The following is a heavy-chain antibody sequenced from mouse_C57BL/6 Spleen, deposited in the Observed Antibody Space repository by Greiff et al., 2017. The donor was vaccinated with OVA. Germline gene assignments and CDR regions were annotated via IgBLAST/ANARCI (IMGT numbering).Heavy chain of an antibody. CDR3: ARSGDYYGSHWYFDV. J-gene: IGHJ1*03. CDR2: IYPGSGST. D-gene: IGHD1-1*01. V-gene: IGHV1-55*01. CDR1: GYTFTSYW. Sequence: QVQLQQPGAELVKPGASVKMSCKASGYTFTSYWITWVKQRPGQGLEWIGDIYPGSGSTNYYEKFKSKATLTVDTSSSTAYMQLSSLTSEDSAVYYCARSGDYYGSHWYFDVWGTGTTVTVSS.